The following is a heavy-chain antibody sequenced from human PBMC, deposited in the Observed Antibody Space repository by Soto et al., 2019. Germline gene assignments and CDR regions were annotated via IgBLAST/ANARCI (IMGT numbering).Heavy chain of an antibody. V-gene: IGHV4-34*01. D-gene: IGHD3-16*01. CDR3: ATGGGNYYYRDV. Sequence: PSEPLSLTWAVYGGTFGGYYWRWIRQPPGKGLEWIGEINHSGSTNYNPSLKSRVTISVDTSKNQFSLKLSSVTAADTAVYYCATGGGNYYYRDVWGKGTTVTV. CDR2: INHSGST. CDR1: GGTFGGYY. J-gene: IGHJ6*03.